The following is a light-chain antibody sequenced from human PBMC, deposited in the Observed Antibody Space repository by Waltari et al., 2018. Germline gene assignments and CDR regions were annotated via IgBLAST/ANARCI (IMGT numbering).Light chain of an antibody. J-gene: IGKJ4*01. CDR3: QQYYSNEVT. CDR2: WAS. CDR1: QSVLFSSDNKNY. V-gene: IGKV4-1*01. Sequence: DIVMTQSPDSLAVSLGERATVNCKSSQSVLFSSDNKNYLAWYQKEPGQPPKLLIYWASTREAVVPDGFGGSGCGTDFTLTISSLQAEDVAVYYCQQYYSNEVTFGGGTKVEIK.